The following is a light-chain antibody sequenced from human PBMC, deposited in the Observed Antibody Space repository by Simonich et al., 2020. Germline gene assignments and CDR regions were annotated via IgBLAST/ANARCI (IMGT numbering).Light chain of an antibody. V-gene: IGLV3-21*03. Sequence: SYVLTQPPSVSVAPGKTARITCGGKNIGSKSVHGYQQKPGQAPVLVVYDDSDRPSGIPERFSGSNYGNTATLTISRVEAGDEADYYCQVWDSSSDHVVFGGGTKLTVL. J-gene: IGLJ2*01. CDR3: QVWDSSSDHVV. CDR2: DDS. CDR1: NIGSKS.